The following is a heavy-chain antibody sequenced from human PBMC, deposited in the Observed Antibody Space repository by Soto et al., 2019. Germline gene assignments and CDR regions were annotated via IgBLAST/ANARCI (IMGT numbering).Heavy chain of an antibody. CDR2: LSWNSGGI. V-gene: IGHV3-9*01. D-gene: IGHD3-16*02. CDR3: AQAKVLIATSRFDS. Sequence: EVQLVESGGVLVQPGRSLRLSCAASGFTFENYAMHWVRQAPGKGLEWVSGLSWNSGGIGYADSVKGRFTISRDNAKKSLYLQMNDLTPDDTALYYCAQAKVLIATSRFDSWGQGTLVTVSS. CDR1: GFTFENYA. J-gene: IGHJ4*02.